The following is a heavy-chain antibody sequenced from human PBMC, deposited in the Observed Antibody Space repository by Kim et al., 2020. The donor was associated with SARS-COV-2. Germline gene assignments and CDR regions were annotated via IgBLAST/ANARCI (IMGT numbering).Heavy chain of an antibody. V-gene: IGHV3-74*01. CDR3: ARGGYYYDSSGYYFLSVLSAFDI. Sequence: GGSLRLSCAASGFTFSSYWMHWVRQAPGKGLVWVSRINSDGSSTSYADSVKGRFTISRDNAKNTLYLQMNSLRAEDTAVYYCARGGYYYDSSGYYFLSVLSAFDIWGQGTMVTVSS. CDR1: GFTFSSYW. J-gene: IGHJ3*02. D-gene: IGHD3-22*01. CDR2: INSDGSST.